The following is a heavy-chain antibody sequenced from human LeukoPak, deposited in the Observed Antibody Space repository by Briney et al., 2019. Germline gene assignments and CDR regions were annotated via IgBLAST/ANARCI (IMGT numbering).Heavy chain of an antibody. J-gene: IGHJ4*02. D-gene: IGHD3-10*01. V-gene: IGHV4-59*01. Sequence: SETLSLTCAVSGASISNYYWSWIRQPPGKGLEWIGYIYYSGSSHYNPSLKSRVTISLDTSKNQFSLRLSSVTAADTAVYYCASLDYYRFEYWGQGTLVTVSS. CDR2: IYYSGSS. CDR1: GASISNYY. CDR3: ASLDYYRFEY.